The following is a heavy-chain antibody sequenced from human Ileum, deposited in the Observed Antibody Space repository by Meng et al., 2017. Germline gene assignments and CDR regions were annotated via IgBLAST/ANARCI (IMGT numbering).Heavy chain of an antibody. V-gene: IGHV3-74*01. J-gene: IGHJ4*02. Sequence: EVQLVGAGGGLFQPGGSRILSCAASGFTFSSYWMHWVRQVPGKGLEWVSRISDDGSRTSYADSVKGRFTISRDNAKNTLYLQMNSLRAEDTAVYYCARDGRLRELSSRAFDYWGQGTLVTVSS. D-gene: IGHD3-16*02. CDR3: ARDGRLRELSSRAFDY. CDR2: ISDDGSRT. CDR1: GFTFSSYW.